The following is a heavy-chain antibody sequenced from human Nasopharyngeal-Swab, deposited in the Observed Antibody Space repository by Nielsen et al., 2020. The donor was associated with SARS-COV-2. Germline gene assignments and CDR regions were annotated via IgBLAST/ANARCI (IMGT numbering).Heavy chain of an antibody. CDR3: AAGSDY. D-gene: IGHD2-15*01. CDR2: ISYDGNYK. J-gene: IGHJ4*02. CDR1: GLTLRKYV. V-gene: IGHV3-30-3*01. Sequence: GGSLRLSCTASGLTLRKYVMYWVRQAPGMGLEWVASISYDGNYKSYADSVKGRFTVSRDDSENTLYLQVSSLKTEDTAVYYCAAGSDYWGQGTLVTVSS.